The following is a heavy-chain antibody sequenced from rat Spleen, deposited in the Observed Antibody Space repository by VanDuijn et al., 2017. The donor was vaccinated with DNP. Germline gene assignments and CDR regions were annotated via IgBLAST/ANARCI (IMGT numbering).Heavy chain of an antibody. J-gene: IGHJ2*01. Sequence: EVPLVESGGGLVQPGGSLKLSCVASGFTFSHYYMAWVRQAPKKGLEWVATITTSGSRIYYPDSMKGRFTISRDDAKSTLYLQLNSLQSEDTATYYCARHGDYGGYYFDYWGQGVMVTVSS. CDR3: ARHGDYGGYYFDY. D-gene: IGHD1-11*01. V-gene: IGHV5-25*01. CDR1: GFTFSHYY. CDR2: ITTSGSRI.